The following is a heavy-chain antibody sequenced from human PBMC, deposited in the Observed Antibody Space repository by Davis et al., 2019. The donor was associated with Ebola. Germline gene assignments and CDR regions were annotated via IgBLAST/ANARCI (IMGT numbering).Heavy chain of an antibody. CDR3: ARGEPAYCSSTSCPRFTDYYYGMDV. V-gene: IGHV1-46*01. CDR1: GYTFTSYY. Sequence: ASVKVSCKASGYTFTSYYMHWVRQAPGQGLEWMGIINPSGGSTSYAQKFQGRVTMTRDTSTSTVYMELSSLRSEDTAVYYCARGEPAYCSSTSCPRFTDYYYGMDVWGQGTTVTVSS. J-gene: IGHJ6*02. CDR2: INPSGGST. D-gene: IGHD2-2*01.